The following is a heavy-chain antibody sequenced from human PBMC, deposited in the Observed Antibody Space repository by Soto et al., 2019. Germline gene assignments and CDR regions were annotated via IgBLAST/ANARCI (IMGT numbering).Heavy chain of an antibody. CDR1: GGSISSGGYS. J-gene: IGHJ5*02. CDR3: ARSRTPEANWFDP. D-gene: IGHD2-15*01. CDR2: IYHSGST. V-gene: IGHV4-30-2*01. Sequence: SETLSLTCAVSGGSISSGGYSWSWIRQPPGKGLEWIGYIYHSGSTYYNPSLKSRVTISVDRSKNQFSLKLSSVTAADTAVYYCARSRTPEANWFDPWGQGTLVTVSS.